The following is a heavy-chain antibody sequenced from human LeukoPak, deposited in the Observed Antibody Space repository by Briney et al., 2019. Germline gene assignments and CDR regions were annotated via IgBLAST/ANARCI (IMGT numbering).Heavy chain of an antibody. CDR3: ARESGSPYYYGMDV. V-gene: IGHV3-53*01. Sequence: PGRYLRLSCAASEFTVSSNYMSWVPQAPGNRLDCVSVIYSGGSTYYADSVKGRFTISRDNSKNTLYLQMNSLRAEDTAVYYCARESGSPYYYGMDVWGQGTTVTVSS. J-gene: IGHJ6*02. CDR1: EFTVSSNY. CDR2: IYSGGST. D-gene: IGHD1-26*01.